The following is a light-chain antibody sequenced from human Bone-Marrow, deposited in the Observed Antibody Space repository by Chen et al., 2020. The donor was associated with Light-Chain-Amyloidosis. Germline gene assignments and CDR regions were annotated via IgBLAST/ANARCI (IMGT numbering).Light chain of an antibody. CDR3: QVWDRSSDRPV. CDR1: NIGSTS. Sequence: SYLLTQPSSVSVAPGQTAPIACGGNNIGSTSVHWYQQTPGQAPLLVVYDVSDRPSGIPERLSGSNSGNTATLTISRVEAGDEADYYCQVWDRSSDRPVFGGGTKLTVL. J-gene: IGLJ3*02. V-gene: IGLV3-21*02. CDR2: DVS.